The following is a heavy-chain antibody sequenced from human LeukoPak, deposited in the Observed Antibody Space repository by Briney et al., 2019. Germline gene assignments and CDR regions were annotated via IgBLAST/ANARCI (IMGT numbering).Heavy chain of an antibody. Sequence: GASVKVSCKTSGYTFTGYFMHWVRQAPGQGLEWMGWNNPNSGGTNYAQKFQGRVTMTRDTSISKAYMELTRLRTDDTAMYYCSREGDYGDYGRLWYFDLWGRGTLVTVSS. CDR3: SREGDYGDYGRLWYFDL. CDR1: GYTFTGYF. V-gene: IGHV1-2*02. J-gene: IGHJ2*01. D-gene: IGHD4-17*01. CDR2: NNPNSGGT.